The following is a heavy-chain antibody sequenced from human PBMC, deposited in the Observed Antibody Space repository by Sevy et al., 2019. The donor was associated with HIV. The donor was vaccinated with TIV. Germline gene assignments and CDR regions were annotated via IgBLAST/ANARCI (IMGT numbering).Heavy chain of an antibody. CDR2: ISGGGGST. CDR1: GFTFSSYA. D-gene: IGHD3-3*01. CDR3: AKGNSDFCSGFRYFDL. V-gene: IGHV3-23*01. J-gene: IGHJ2*01. Sequence: GGSLRLSCAASGFTFSSYALSWVRQAPGKGLEWVSGISGGGGSTYYADSMKGRLTISRDNSKNTLYLQMNSLRVDDTAVYFCAKGNSDFCSGFRYFDLWGRGTLVTVSS.